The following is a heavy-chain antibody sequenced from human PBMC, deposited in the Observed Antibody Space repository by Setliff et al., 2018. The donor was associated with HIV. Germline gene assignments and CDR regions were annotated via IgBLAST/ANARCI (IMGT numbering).Heavy chain of an antibody. CDR2: INPNSGGT. V-gene: IGHV1-2*06. CDR1: GYTFTGYY. J-gene: IGHJ3*02. Sequence: VKVSCKASGYTFTGYYMHWVRQAPGQGLEWMGRINPNSGGTNYARKFQGRVTMTRDTSITTAYMELSRLRSDDTAVYYCARGTRVGANDAFDIWGQGTMVTVSS. CDR3: ARGTRVGANDAFDI. D-gene: IGHD1-26*01.